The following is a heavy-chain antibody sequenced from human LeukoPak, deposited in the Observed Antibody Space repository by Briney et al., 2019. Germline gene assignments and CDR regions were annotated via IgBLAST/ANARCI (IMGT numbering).Heavy chain of an antibody. CDR3: ASSGVVTQAFDI. V-gene: IGHV3-11*01. CDR2: ISSSGSTI. J-gene: IGHJ3*02. CDR1: GFTFSDYY. Sequence: GGSLRLSCIASGFTFSDYYMSWIRQAPGKGLEWVSYISSSGSTIYYADSVKGRFTISRDNAKNSLYLQMNSLRAEDTAVYYCASSGVVTQAFDIWGQGTMVTVSS. D-gene: IGHD4-23*01.